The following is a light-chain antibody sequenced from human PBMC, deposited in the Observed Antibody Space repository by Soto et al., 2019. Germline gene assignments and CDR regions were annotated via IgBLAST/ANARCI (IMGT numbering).Light chain of an antibody. CDR2: EVI. J-gene: IGLJ3*02. V-gene: IGLV2-14*01. CDR3: NSYTGSSTVV. CDR1: SSDVGGYNY. Sequence: QSALTQPACVSGSPGQSITISCTGTSSDVGGYNYVSWYQQHPGKAPRLIIYEVINRPAGVSDRFSGSKSGNTASLTISGLQAEDEADYYCNSYTGSSTVVFGGGTKLTVL.